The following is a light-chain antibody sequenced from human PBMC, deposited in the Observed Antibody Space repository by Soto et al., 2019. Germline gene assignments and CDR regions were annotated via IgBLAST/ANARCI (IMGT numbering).Light chain of an antibody. CDR1: QSVSSY. V-gene: IGKV3-11*01. Sequence: EIVLTQSPATLSLSPGERATLSCRASQSVSSYLAWYQQKPGQAPRLLIYDASNRATGIPARFSGSGSGTNFSLTIGSLEPEDFVVYYCQQRRNWLQYTFGQGTKLDIK. J-gene: IGKJ2*01. CDR2: DAS. CDR3: QQRRNWLQYT.